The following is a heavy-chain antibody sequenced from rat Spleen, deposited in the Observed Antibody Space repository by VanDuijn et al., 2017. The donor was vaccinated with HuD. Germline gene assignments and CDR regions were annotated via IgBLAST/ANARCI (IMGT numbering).Heavy chain of an antibody. D-gene: IGHD4-1*01. CDR3: ARRFNWYFDF. CDR1: GFTFSDYY. CDR2: ISYDGSNT. V-gene: IGHV5-29*01. J-gene: IGHJ1*01. Sequence: EVQLVESDGGLVQPGRSLKLSCAASGFTFSDYYIAWVRQAPTKGLEWVASISYDGSNTYYRDSVKGRFTISRDNAKSTLYLQMNSLRSEDTATYYCARRFNWYFDFWGPGTMVTVSS.